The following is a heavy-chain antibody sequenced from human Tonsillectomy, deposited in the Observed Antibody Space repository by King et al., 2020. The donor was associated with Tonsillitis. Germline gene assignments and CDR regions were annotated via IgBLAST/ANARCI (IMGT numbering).Heavy chain of an antibody. J-gene: IGHJ5*02. Sequence: QLVQSGAEVKKPGASVKVSCKASGYTFTGYYLHWVRQAPGQGLEWMGWINPNSGGTNYAQKFQGRVTMTRATSISTAYMELRRLRSDDTAVYYCARGGDIVVVVVAMGWFDPRGQGTQVTVSS. V-gene: IGHV1-2*02. CDR1: GYTFTGYY. CDR3: ARGGDIVVVVVAMGWFDP. CDR2: INPNSGGT. D-gene: IGHD2-15*01.